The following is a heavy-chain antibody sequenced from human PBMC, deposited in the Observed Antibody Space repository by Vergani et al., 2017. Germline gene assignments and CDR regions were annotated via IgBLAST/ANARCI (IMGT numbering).Heavy chain of an antibody. V-gene: IGHV3-66*02. CDR1: SFSVSSHY. CDR2: INIGGRT. CDR3: ARGXTTETTDLDGFDI. D-gene: IGHD4-17*01. J-gene: IGHJ3*02. Sequence: LVVSGGGLVQPGGSLRLSCAASSFSVSSHYMTWVRQAPGKGLEWVSTINIGGRTSYADSVKGRLTLTRDDSKNTLHLQMNSLRPEDTAVYYCARGXTTETTDLDGFDIRGQGTMVSVSS.